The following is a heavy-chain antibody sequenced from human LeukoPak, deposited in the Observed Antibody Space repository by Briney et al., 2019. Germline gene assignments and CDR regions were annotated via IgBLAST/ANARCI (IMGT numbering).Heavy chain of an antibody. CDR2: INAGNGNT. V-gene: IGHV1-3*01. Sequence: GGSLRLSCAASGFTFTSYAMHWVRQAPGQRLEWMGWINAGNGNTKYSQKFQGRVTITRDTSASTAYMELSSLRSEDTAVYYCAREIYSSGWYFDYWGQGTLVTVSS. CDR3: AREIYSSGWYFDY. D-gene: IGHD6-19*01. J-gene: IGHJ4*02. CDR1: GFTFTSYA.